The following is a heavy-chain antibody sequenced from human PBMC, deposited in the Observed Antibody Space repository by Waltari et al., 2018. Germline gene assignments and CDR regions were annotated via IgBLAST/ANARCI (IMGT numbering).Heavy chain of an antibody. J-gene: IGHJ3*02. Sequence: QVQLQQWGAGLLKPSETLSLTCAVYGGSFSGYYWRWIRQPPGKGLEWIGEINHRGSTNYNPSLKSRVTISVDTSKNQFSLKLSSVTAADTAVYYCARGYSSGWYSAFDIWGQGTMVTVSS. V-gene: IGHV4-34*01. CDR1: GGSFSGYY. CDR3: ARGYSSGWYSAFDI. CDR2: INHRGST. D-gene: IGHD6-19*01.